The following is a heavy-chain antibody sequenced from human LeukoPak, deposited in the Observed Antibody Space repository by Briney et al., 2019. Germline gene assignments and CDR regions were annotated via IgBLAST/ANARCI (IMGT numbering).Heavy chain of an antibody. V-gene: IGHV4-34*01. Sequence: PSETLSLTCAVYGGSFSGYYWSWICQPPGKGLEWIGEINHSGSTNYNPSLKSRVTISVDTSKNQFSLKLSSVTAADTAVYYCARYYYDSSGYHRYFDYWGQGTLVTVSS. CDR1: GGSFSGYY. D-gene: IGHD3-22*01. CDR2: INHSGST. CDR3: ARYYYDSSGYHRYFDY. J-gene: IGHJ4*02.